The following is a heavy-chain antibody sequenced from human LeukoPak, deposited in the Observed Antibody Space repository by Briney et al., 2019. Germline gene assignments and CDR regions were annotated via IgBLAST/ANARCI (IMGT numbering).Heavy chain of an antibody. V-gene: IGHV3-30*18. CDR3: AKGAAGIAVAGTPHDY. CDR2: ISYDGSNK. J-gene: IGHJ4*02. D-gene: IGHD6-19*01. CDR1: GFTFSSYG. Sequence: GGSLRLSCAASGFTFSSYGMHWVRQAPGKGLEWVAVISYDGSNKYYADSVKGRFTISRDNSKNTLYLQMNSLRAEDTAVYYCAKGAAGIAVAGTPHDYWGQGTLVTVSS.